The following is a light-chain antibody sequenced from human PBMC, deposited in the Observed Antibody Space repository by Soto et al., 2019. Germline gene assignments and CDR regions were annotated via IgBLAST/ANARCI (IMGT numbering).Light chain of an antibody. Sequence: QSALTQPASVSGSPGQSITISCTGTSSDVGDYNYVSWYQQHPGKAPKLMIYDANNRPSGVSNRFTGSKSGNTASLTISGLRAEDEADYYCSSYTSSSTPRVVFGGGTKLTVL. CDR2: DAN. J-gene: IGLJ2*01. CDR3: SSYTSSSTPRVV. CDR1: SSDVGDYNY. V-gene: IGLV2-14*01.